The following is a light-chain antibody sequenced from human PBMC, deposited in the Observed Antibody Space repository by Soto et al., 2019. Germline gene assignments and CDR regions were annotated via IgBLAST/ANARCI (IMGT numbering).Light chain of an antibody. CDR1: SSDIGGYNY. CDR2: EVS. J-gene: IGLJ3*02. CDR3: TSYTTTSTWV. Sequence: QSVLTQPASVSGSPGQSITISCTGTSSDIGGYNYVSWYQQYPGKAPKLMIYEVSNRPSGVSNRFSGSKSGNTASLTIPGLQAEDEAHYYCTSYTTTSTWVFGGGTKVTVL. V-gene: IGLV2-14*01.